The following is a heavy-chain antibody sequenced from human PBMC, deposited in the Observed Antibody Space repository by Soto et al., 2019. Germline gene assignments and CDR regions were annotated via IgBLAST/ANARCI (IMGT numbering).Heavy chain of an antibody. CDR1: GGSISSDDFY. V-gene: IGHV4-31*03. Sequence: QVQLQESGPGLVKPSQTLSLTCTVSGGSISSDDFYWSWIRQHPGKGLEWIGYIYYSGNTYYNPSLKSRVTILVDTSKNQFSLKLSSVTAADTAVYYCARLSGSWQSWFDPWDQGTLVTVSS. J-gene: IGHJ5*02. CDR3: ARLSGSWQSWFDP. D-gene: IGHD6-13*01. CDR2: IYYSGNT.